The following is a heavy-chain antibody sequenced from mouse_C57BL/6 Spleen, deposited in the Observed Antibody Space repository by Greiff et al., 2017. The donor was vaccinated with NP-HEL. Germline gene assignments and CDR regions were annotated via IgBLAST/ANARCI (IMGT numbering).Heavy chain of an antibody. D-gene: IGHD2-3*01. Sequence: QVQLQQPGAELVKPGASVKLSCKASGYTFTSYWMHWVKQRPGQGLEWIGMIHPNSGSTNYNEKFKSKATLTVDKSSSTAYMQLSSLTSEDSAVYYCARGGMDGYYLYFDYWGQGTTLTVSS. V-gene: IGHV1-64*01. CDR1: GYTFTSYW. J-gene: IGHJ2*01. CDR2: IHPNSGST. CDR3: ARGGMDGYYLYFDY.